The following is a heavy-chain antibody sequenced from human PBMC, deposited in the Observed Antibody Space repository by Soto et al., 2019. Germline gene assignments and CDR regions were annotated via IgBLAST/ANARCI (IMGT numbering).Heavy chain of an antibody. CDR2: INANSGYT. CDR3: ARGAHTYGYVFDY. CDR1: GYTFTGYY. V-gene: IGHV1-2*02. J-gene: IGHJ4*02. D-gene: IGHD5-18*01. Sequence: ASVKVSCKASGYTFTGYYMHWVRQAPGQGLEWMGWINANSGYTKYVQNFQGRVTITSDTSASTAYMELNSLRSEDTAVYYCARGAHTYGYVFDYWGQGTLVTVSS.